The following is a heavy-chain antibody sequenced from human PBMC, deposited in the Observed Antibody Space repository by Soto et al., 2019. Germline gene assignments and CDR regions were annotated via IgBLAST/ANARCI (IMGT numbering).Heavy chain of an antibody. CDR3: AKDQSTIFGVAPYFDY. Sequence: GGSLRLSCAASGFTFSSYAMSWVRQAPGKGLEWVSAISGSGGSTYYADSAKGRFTISRDNSKNTLYLQMNSLRAEDTAVYYYAKDQSTIFGVAPYFDYWGQGTLVTVSS. D-gene: IGHD3-3*01. J-gene: IGHJ4*02. CDR1: GFTFSSYA. CDR2: ISGSGGST. V-gene: IGHV3-23*01.